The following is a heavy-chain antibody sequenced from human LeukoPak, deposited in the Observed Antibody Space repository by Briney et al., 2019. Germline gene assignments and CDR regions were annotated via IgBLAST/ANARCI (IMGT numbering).Heavy chain of an antibody. D-gene: IGHD1-26*01. V-gene: IGHV3-21*05. J-gene: IGHJ4*02. CDR1: GFTFSSYS. Sequence: GGSLRLSCAASGFTFSSYSMNWVRQAPGRGLEWISYIGLGSGFVSYSDSVKGRFTISRDTARNSVDLQMNSLRADDTAVYYCARDHKWAFDYWGQGTLVNLSS. CDR3: ARDHKWAFDY. CDR2: IGLGSGFV.